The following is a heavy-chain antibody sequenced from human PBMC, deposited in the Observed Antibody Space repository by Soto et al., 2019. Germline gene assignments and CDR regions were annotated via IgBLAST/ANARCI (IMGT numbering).Heavy chain of an antibody. D-gene: IGHD6-6*01. Sequence: PSETLSLTCAVSGGSISSGGYSWSWIRQPPGKGLEWIGYIYHSGSTYYNPSLKSRVTISVDRSKTQFSLKLSSVTAADTAVYYCARAYSSSSAVAFDYWGQGTLVTVSS. CDR1: GGSISSGGYS. CDR2: IYHSGST. V-gene: IGHV4-30-2*01. CDR3: ARAYSSSSAVAFDY. J-gene: IGHJ4*02.